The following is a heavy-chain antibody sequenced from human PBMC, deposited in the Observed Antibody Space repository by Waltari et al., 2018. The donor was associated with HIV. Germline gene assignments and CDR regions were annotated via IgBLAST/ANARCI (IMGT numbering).Heavy chain of an antibody. V-gene: IGHV3-33*01. Sequence: QVQLLESGGGVVQLGKSLRIHCVASGFSFSSQGVHLVGQVPGKGLEWVALIWYDGGNKKYGDSVRGRFTISRDNSKNTVNLQMNSLREEDTATYYCARKKEGGYSYGAVHYGMDVWGQGTTVIVSS. CDR1: GFSFSSQG. CDR3: ARKKEGGYSYGAVHYGMDV. J-gene: IGHJ6*02. CDR2: IWYDGGNK. D-gene: IGHD5-18*01.